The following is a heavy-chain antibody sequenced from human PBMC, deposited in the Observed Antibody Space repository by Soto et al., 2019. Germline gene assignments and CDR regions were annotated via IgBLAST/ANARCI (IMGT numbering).Heavy chain of an antibody. J-gene: IGHJ5*02. D-gene: IGHD1-20*01. CDR3: AHRRPWSSNWNSGWFDP. Sequence: QITLKESGPPLVKPTQTLTLTCTFSGFSISTSGVGVGWIRQPPGKALEWLAVIYWDDDKRYSPSLNSRLTITKDTSKNQVVLTMTNMDPVDTATYFCAHRRPWSSNWNSGWFDPWGQGTLVTVSS. CDR2: IYWDDDK. V-gene: IGHV2-5*02. CDR1: GFSISTSGVG.